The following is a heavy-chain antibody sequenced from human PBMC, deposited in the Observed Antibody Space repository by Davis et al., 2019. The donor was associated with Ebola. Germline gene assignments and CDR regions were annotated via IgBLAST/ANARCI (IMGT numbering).Heavy chain of an antibody. CDR1: GFTFRNYA. CDR2: VSHSEREK. V-gene: IGHV3-30*04. CDR3: ARAVFHEVLDY. Sequence: GESLKISCAASGFTFRNYAMHWVRQAPGKGLEWVAVVSHSEREKFYAGSVKGRFTISRDNSENTLYLQMNSLTADDTAVYYCARAVFHEVLDYWGQGTPVTVSS. D-gene: IGHD3-3*01. J-gene: IGHJ4*02.